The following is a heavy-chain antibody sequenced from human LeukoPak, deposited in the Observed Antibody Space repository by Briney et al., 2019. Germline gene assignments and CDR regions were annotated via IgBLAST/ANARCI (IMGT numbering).Heavy chain of an antibody. CDR2: IYHSGTT. Sequence: KPSETLSLTCAVSGASISSDDWWNWVRQPPGKGLEWIGEIYHSGTTNYNPSLKSRVTISVDKSKNHFSLKLTSVTAADTAVYYCARQKYDYGANHWYFDLWGRGTLVTVSS. CDR1: GASISSDDW. CDR3: ARQKYDYGANHWYFDL. J-gene: IGHJ2*01. V-gene: IGHV4-4*02. D-gene: IGHD4/OR15-4a*01.